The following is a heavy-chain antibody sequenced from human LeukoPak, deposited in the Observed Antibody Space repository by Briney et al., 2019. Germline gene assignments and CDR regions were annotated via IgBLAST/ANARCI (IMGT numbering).Heavy chain of an antibody. J-gene: IGHJ4*02. CDR2: IYYSGRT. CDR1: GGSISSDY. CDR3: ARGFYSPHY. D-gene: IGHD4-11*01. V-gene: IGHV4-59*01. Sequence: SETLALTCTVSGGSISSDYWSWIRQPPGKGLEWIGYIYYSGRTYYNPSLKSRITISVDTSKNQFSLKLSSVTAADTAVYYCARGFYSPHYWGQGTLVSVSS.